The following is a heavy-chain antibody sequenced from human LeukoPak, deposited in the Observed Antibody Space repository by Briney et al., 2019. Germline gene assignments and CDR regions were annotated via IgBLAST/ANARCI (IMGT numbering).Heavy chain of an antibody. CDR3: ARFLRVGNWFDP. V-gene: IGHV1-8*02. CDR2: MNPNSGNT. D-gene: IGHD3-16*01. Sequence: ASVKVSCKASGYTFTGYYMHWVRQATGQGLEWMGWMNPNSGNTGYAQKFQGRVTMTRNTSISTAYMELSSLRSEDTAVYYCARFLRVGNWFDPWGQGTLVTVSS. J-gene: IGHJ5*02. CDR1: GYTFTGYY.